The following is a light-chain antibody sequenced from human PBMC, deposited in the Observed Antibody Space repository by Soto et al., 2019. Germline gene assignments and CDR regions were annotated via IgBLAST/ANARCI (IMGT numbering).Light chain of an antibody. Sequence: QSALTQPASVSGSHGQSITMSCTGSSSDIGTYNFVSWYQQHAGKAPRLILYEVSNRPSGVSSRFSGSKSGNSASLTISGLQPEDEAHYFCSSYAATSTLVFGGGTKLTVL. J-gene: IGLJ3*02. V-gene: IGLV2-14*01. CDR2: EVS. CDR3: SSYAATSTLV. CDR1: SSDIGTYNF.